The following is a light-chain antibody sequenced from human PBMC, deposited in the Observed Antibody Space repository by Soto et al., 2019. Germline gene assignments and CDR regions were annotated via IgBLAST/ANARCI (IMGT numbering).Light chain of an antibody. V-gene: IGKV3-20*01. Sequence: EIVLTQSPGTLSLSPGERATLSCRASQSVSTSYLAWYQQKPGQAPRLLIYGASSRATGIPDRFSGSGFGADFTLNISRLEPEDFAVYYCQQYGSVPLTFVGGTKVEIK. CDR2: GAS. J-gene: IGKJ4*01. CDR1: QSVSTSY. CDR3: QQYGSVPLT.